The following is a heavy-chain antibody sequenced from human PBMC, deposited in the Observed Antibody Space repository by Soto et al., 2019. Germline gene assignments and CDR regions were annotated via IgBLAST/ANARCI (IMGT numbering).Heavy chain of an antibody. J-gene: IGHJ6*02. D-gene: IGHD3-3*01. CDR2: ISYDGSNK. Sequence: GGSLRLSCAASGFTFSSYGMHWVRQAPGKGLEWVAVISYDGSNKYYADSVKGRFTISRDNSKNTLYLQMNSLRAEDTAVYYSAKINTIFGVVNGFYGMDVWGQGTTVTVSS. CDR1: GFTFSSYG. CDR3: AKINTIFGVVNGFYGMDV. V-gene: IGHV3-30*18.